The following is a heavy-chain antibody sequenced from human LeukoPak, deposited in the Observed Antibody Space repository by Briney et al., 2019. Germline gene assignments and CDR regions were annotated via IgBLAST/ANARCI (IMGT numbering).Heavy chain of an antibody. CDR3: ARDGTVTTTNWFDP. CDR1: GGSFSGYY. Sequence: SETLSLTCAVYGGSFSGYYWSWIRQPPGKGLEWIGEINHSGSTNYNPSLKSRVTISVDTSKNQFSLKLSSVTAADTAVYYCARDGTVTTTNWFDPWAREPWSPSPQ. J-gene: IGHJ5*02. V-gene: IGHV4-34*01. CDR2: INHSGST. D-gene: IGHD4-11*01.